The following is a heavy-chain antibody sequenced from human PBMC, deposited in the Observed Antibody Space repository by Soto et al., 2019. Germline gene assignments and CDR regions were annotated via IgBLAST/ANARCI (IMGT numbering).Heavy chain of an antibody. V-gene: IGHV3-66*01. J-gene: IGHJ4*02. Sequence: GGSLRLSCAASGFTVSSNYMSWVRQAPGKGLEWVSVIYSGGSTYYADSVKGRFTISRDNSKNTLYLQMNSLRAEDTAVYYCARGGYDYIWGSYPKPDYFDYWGQGTLVTVSS. D-gene: IGHD3-16*02. CDR2: IYSGGST. CDR3: ARGGYDYIWGSYPKPDYFDY. CDR1: GFTVSSNY.